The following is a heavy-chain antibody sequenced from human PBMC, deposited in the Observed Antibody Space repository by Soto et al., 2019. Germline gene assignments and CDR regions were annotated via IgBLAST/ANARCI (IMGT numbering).Heavy chain of an antibody. CDR1: GFTFSSYA. J-gene: IGHJ6*02. Sequence: EVQLLESGGGLVQPGGSLRLSCAASGFTFSSYAMSWVRQAPGKGLEWVSAISGSGGSTYYADSVKGRFTISRDNSKNPLYLQMNSLRAEDTAVYYCAKGGGIQLWLSYGMDVWGQGTTVTVSS. V-gene: IGHV3-23*01. CDR3: AKGGGIQLWLSYGMDV. CDR2: ISGSGGST. D-gene: IGHD5-18*01.